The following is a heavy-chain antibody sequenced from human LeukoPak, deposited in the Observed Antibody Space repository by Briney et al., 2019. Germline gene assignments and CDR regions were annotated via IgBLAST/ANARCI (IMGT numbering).Heavy chain of an antibody. Sequence: ASVKVSCKTSGYTFTDYYMHWVRQAPGLGLEWIGWIYPKSGGTSYARSFKGRVTMTRDTSISTAYMEVNSLRSEDTAMFFCARGRLASPATPLDQWGQGTLVTVSS. V-gene: IGHV1-2*02. J-gene: IGHJ4*02. CDR1: GYTFTDYY. CDR2: IYPKSGGT. CDR3: ARGRLASPATPLDQ. D-gene: IGHD2-15*01.